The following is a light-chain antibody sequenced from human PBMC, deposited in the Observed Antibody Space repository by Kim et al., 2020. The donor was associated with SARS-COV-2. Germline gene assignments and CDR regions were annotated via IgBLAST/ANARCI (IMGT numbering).Light chain of an antibody. CDR1: SSDVSVYNY. V-gene: IGLV2-14*03. Sequence: LSITVSCNGNSSDVSVYNYVCWYQQHPGKAPKLMIDDVSNRPSGVYNRFSGSKSSNTASLTIAGLQAEDEADYYRSSYTSSSTRVFGGGTQLTVL. CDR2: DVS. CDR3: SSYTSSSTRV. J-gene: IGLJ3*02.